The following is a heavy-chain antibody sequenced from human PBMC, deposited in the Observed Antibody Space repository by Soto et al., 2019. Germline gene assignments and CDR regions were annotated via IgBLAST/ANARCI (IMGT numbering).Heavy chain of an antibody. J-gene: IGHJ3*02. V-gene: IGHV4-59*01. D-gene: IGHD5-18*01. Sequence: SETLSLTCTVSGGSISSYYWSWIRQPPGKGLEWIGYIYYSGSTNYNPSLKSRVTISVDTSKNQFSLKLSSVTAADTAVYYCARDKGYSYGFYDAFDIWGQGXIVTV. CDR3: ARDKGYSYGFYDAFDI. CDR2: IYYSGST. CDR1: GGSISSYY.